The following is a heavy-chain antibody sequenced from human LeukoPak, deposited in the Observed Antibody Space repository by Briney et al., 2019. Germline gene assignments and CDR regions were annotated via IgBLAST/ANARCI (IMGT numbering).Heavy chain of an antibody. CDR2: FGPEDDEI. Sequence: ASVKVSCKVSGYSLTDVSIHRVRQAPGKGPEWMGGFGPEDDEIIYAQKFQGRVSLTGDTSTDTAYMELSSLRSEDTAVYYCATDQRAMVRGLIIAYFDFWGQGTLVTVSS. CDR3: ATDQRAMVRGLIIAYFDF. CDR1: GYSLTDVS. J-gene: IGHJ4*02. V-gene: IGHV1-24*01. D-gene: IGHD3-10*01.